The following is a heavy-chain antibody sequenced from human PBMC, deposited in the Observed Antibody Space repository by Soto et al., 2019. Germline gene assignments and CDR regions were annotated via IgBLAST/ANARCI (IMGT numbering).Heavy chain of an antibody. J-gene: IGHJ4*02. CDR2: INTYNGNT. V-gene: IGHV1-18*01. CDR1: GYTFTSYG. CDR3: ARDPPPPDY. Sequence: ASVKVSCKTSGYTFTSYGIGWARQAPGQGLEWMGWINTYNGNTNYAQKLQGRVTMTTDTSTSTAYMELRSLRSDDTAVYYCARDPPPPDYWGQGTLVTVSS.